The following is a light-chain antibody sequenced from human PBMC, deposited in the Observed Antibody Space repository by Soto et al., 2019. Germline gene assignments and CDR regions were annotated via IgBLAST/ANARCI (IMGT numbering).Light chain of an antibody. Sequence: DIKMTQSPSSVSASVGDRVTITCRASQGISKYVGWYQQKPGKVPKLLIYAASTLESGVPSRFSGSGSGTDFTLTISSLQPEDVATYYCQKYNGAFWTFGQGTKVDIK. J-gene: IGKJ1*01. CDR3: QKYNGAFWT. CDR2: AAS. V-gene: IGKV1-27*01. CDR1: QGISKY.